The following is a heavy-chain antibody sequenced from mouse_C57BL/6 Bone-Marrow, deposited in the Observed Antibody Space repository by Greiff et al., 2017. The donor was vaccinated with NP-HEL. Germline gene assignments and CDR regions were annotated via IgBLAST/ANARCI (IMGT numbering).Heavy chain of an antibody. J-gene: IGHJ4*01. CDR3: AYGATVDYYAMDY. CDR2: INPYNGGT. V-gene: IGHV1-19*01. Sequence: EVKLQQSGPVLVKPGASVKMSCKASGYTFTDYYMNWVKQSHGKSLEWIGVINPYNGGTSYNQKFKGKATLTVDKSSSTAYMELNSLTSEDSAVYYCAYGATVDYYAMDYWGQGTSVPVSS. CDR1: GYTFTDYY. D-gene: IGHD1-1*01.